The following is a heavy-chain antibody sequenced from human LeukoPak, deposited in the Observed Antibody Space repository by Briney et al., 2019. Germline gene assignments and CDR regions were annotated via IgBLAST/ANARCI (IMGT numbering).Heavy chain of an antibody. D-gene: IGHD6-13*01. V-gene: IGHV3-48*03. CDR2: ISGSGGTI. CDR3: ARVVAAGTNRFDP. Sequence: GGSLRLSCAASGLTLRSYDINWVRQAPGKGLEWVSYISGSGGTIFYADSVKGRFTISRDNAKNSLYLQMNSLRAEDTAVYFCARVVAAGTNRFDPWGQGTLVTVSS. J-gene: IGHJ5*02. CDR1: GLTLRSYD.